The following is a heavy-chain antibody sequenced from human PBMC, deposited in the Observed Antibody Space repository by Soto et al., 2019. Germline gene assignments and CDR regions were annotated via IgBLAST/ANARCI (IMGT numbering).Heavy chain of an antibody. D-gene: IGHD5-12*01. CDR1: GGSISSSSYY. J-gene: IGHJ4*02. V-gene: IGHV4-39*01. Sequence: SETLSLTCTVSGGSISSSSYYWGWIRQPPGKGLEWIGSIYYSGSTYYNPSLKSRVTISVDTSKNQFSLKLSSVTAADTAVYYCASGGGYARVPLVYWGQGTLVTVSS. CDR2: IYYSGST. CDR3: ASGGGYARVPLVY.